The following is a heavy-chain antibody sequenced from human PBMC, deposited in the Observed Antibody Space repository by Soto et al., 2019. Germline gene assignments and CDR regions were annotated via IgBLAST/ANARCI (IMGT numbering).Heavy chain of an antibody. D-gene: IGHD2-2*02. CDR1: GFTFSSYA. CDR2: ISGSGGST. V-gene: IGHV3-23*01. J-gene: IGHJ6*02. CDR3: AKWVHVVVPAAIRGSWYYYGMDV. Sequence: GGSLRLSCAASGFTFSSYAMSWVRQAPGKGLEWVSAISGSGGSTYYADSVKGRFTISRDNSKNTLYLQMNSLRAEDTAVYYCAKWVHVVVPAAIRGSWYYYGMDVWGQGTTVTVSS.